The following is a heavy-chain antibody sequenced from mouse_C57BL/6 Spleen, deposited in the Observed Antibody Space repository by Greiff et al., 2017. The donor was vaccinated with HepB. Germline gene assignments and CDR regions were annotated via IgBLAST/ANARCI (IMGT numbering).Heavy chain of an antibody. CDR1: GYTFTSYW. J-gene: IGHJ3*01. Sequence: VQLQQPGAELVKPGASVKMSCKASGYTFTSYWITWVKQRPGQGLEWIGDIYPGSGSTNYNEKFKSKATLTVDTSSSTAYMQLSSLTSEDSAVYYCARSGTGTSGGFAYWGQGTLVTVSA. D-gene: IGHD4-1*01. CDR2: IYPGSGST. CDR3: ARSGTGTSGGFAY. V-gene: IGHV1-55*01.